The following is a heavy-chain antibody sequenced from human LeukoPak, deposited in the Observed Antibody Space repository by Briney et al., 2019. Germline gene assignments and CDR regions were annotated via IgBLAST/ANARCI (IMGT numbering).Heavy chain of an antibody. CDR3: DLLMVRGPFDY. D-gene: IGHD2-8*01. CDR2: INPSGGST. J-gene: IGHJ4*02. V-gene: IGHV1-46*01. CDR1: GYTFTSYY. Sequence: ASVKVSCKASGYTFTSYYMHWVRQAPGQGLEWMGVINPSGGSTTYAQKFQGRVTMTRDTSTSTLYMEVSSLRSEDTAVYYCDLLMVRGPFDYWGQGTLVTVSS.